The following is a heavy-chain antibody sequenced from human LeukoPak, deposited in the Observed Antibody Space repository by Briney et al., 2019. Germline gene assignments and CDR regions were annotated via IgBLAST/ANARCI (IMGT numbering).Heavy chain of an antibody. J-gene: IGHJ4*02. CDR2: ISNGGGST. V-gene: IGHV3-23*01. CDR3: AKRSLSYDSIGHLHYFDY. Sequence: GGSLRLSCAASGFAFSTYAMSGVRQAPGKGLEWVSAISNGGGSTYYGDSVKGRFTISRDNSKNTLDLQMNSLRAEDTAIYYCAKRSLSYDSIGHLHYFDYWGQGTLVTVSS. CDR1: GFAFSTYA. D-gene: IGHD3-22*01.